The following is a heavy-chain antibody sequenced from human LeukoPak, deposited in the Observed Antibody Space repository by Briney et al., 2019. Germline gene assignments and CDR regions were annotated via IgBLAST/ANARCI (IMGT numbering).Heavy chain of an antibody. Sequence: SVKVSCKASGGTFSSYAISWVRQAPGQGLEWMGGIIPIFGTANYAQKFQGRVTITADESTSTAYMELSSLRSEDTAVYYCARAYYYDSSGYYQPFDYWGQGTLVTVSS. J-gene: IGHJ4*02. D-gene: IGHD3-22*01. V-gene: IGHV1-69*01. CDR1: GGTFSSYA. CDR3: ARAYYYDSSGYYQPFDY. CDR2: IIPIFGTA.